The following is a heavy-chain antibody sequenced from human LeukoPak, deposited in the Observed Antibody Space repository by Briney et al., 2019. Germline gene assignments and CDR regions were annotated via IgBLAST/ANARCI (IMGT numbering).Heavy chain of an antibody. D-gene: IGHD3-10*01. J-gene: IGHJ6*02. CDR2: IYYSGST. Sequence: PSETLSLTCTVSGGSISSYYWSWIRQPPGKGLEWIGYIYYSGSTNYNPSLKSRVTISVDTSKNQFSLKLSSVTAADTAVYYCARDPTYGSGSYYRNYYYGMDVWGQGTTVTVSS. V-gene: IGHV4-59*01. CDR1: GGSISSYY. CDR3: ARDPTYGSGSYYRNYYYGMDV.